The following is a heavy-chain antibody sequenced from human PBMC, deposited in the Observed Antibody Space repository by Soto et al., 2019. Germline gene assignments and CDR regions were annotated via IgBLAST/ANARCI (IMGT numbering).Heavy chain of an antibody. J-gene: IGHJ4*02. CDR1: GFTFSDYY. CDR2: ISSSGSTI. D-gene: IGHD3-16*02. CDR3: ASYVWGSYRYISDY. Sequence: GGSLRLSCAASGFTFSDYYMSWIRQAPGKGLEWVSYISSSGSTIYYADSVKGRFTISRDNAKNSLYLQMNSLRAEDTAVYYCASYVWGSYRYISDYWGQGTLVTVSS. V-gene: IGHV3-11*01.